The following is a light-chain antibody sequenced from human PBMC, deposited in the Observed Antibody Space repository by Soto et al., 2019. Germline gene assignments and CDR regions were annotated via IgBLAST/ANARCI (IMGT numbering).Light chain of an antibody. Sequence: DIQMTQSPSSLSASIGDRVTITFRASQTISDFLNLYQLKPGKAPKLPIYAASSLQSGVPSRFSGSGSGTDFTLTISRLQPDDFATYYCQQYNNYWTFGQGTKVDI. V-gene: IGKV1-39*01. CDR2: AAS. J-gene: IGKJ1*01. CDR1: QTISDF. CDR3: QQYNNYWT.